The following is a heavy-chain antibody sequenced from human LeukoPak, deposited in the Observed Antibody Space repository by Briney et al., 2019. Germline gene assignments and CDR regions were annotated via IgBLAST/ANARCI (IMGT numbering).Heavy chain of an antibody. CDR2: INWNGGST. J-gene: IGHJ3*02. CDR1: GFTFGDYG. V-gene: IGHV3-20*04. D-gene: IGHD3-22*01. Sequence: GGSLRLSCAASGFTFGDYGMSWVRQAPGKGLEWVSGINWNGGSTGYADSVKGRFTISRDNAKNSLYLQMNSLRAEDTAVYYCAKDGLVWYYYDSSGPDAFDIWGQGTMVTVSS. CDR3: AKDGLVWYYYDSSGPDAFDI.